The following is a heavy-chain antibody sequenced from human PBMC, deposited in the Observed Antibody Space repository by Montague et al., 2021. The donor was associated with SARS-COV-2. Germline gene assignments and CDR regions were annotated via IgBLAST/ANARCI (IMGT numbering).Heavy chain of an antibody. D-gene: IGHD1-26*01. V-gene: IGHV4-59*12. CDR3: ARVPDSGTYWSGDY. J-gene: IGHJ4*02. CDR1: GGSISRYF. Sequence: SETLSLTCTVSGGSISRYFWNWIRQTPGKGLEWMGYVHDIESSIXNPSLRSRITILLDTPKNQFSLRLNAVTAADTAVYYCARVPDSGTYWSGDYWGQGTLVTVSS. CDR2: VHDIESS.